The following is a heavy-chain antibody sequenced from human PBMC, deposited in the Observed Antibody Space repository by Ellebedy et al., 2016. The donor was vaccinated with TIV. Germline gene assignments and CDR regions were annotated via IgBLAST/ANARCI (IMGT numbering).Heavy chain of an antibody. CDR2: ISYHGSDK. D-gene: IGHD3-10*01. Sequence: PGGSLRLSCAASGFTFSDYWMNWVRQAPGKGLEWVSLISYHGSDKYYADSVKGRFTISRDNSKNTLDLQMNNLRTEDTAVYYCARDPDAFGDQYFDLWGQGTLVIVSS. J-gene: IGHJ5*01. CDR3: ARDPDAFGDQYFDL. V-gene: IGHV3-30*03. CDR1: GFTFSDYW.